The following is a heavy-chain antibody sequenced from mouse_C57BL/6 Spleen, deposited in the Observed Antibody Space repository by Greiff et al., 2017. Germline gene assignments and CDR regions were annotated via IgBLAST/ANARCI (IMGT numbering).Heavy chain of an antibody. CDR3: ARQYYGSSYYFDV. V-gene: IGHV5-6*01. Sequence: DVLLVQSGGDLVKPGASLKLSCAASGFTFTSYGMSWVRQTPDQRLEWVATISSGGSYTYYTDSAKGRFTLSRDNAKNTLYLQLSSLKSEDTAVYYCARQYYGSSYYFDVWGKGTTLTVSS. J-gene: IGHJ2*01. D-gene: IGHD1-1*01. CDR2: ISSGGSYT. CDR1: GFTFTSYG.